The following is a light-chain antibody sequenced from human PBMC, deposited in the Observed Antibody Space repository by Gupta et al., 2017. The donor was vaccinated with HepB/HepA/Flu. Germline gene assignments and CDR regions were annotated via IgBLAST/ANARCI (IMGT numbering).Light chain of an antibody. J-gene: IGKJ1*01. CDR1: QTIDNW. CDR3: QQYNGHSGT. CDR2: KAS. Sequence: DIQMTQSPSTLSASVGDRVTITCRASQTIDNWLAWYQQKPGKVPKLLIYKASSLESGVPSRFSGSGSGTEFTLTISSLQPDDFATYYCQQYNGHSGTFGLGTKVEIK. V-gene: IGKV1-5*03.